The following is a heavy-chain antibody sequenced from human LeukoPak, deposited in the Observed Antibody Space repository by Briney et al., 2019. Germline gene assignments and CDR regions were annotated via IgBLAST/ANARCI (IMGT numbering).Heavy chain of an antibody. CDR3: ASDKGYSNNYFDY. CDR2: IYYSGST. CDR1: GGSISTTGYY. Sequence: SETLSLTCTVSGGSISTTGYYWAWIRQPPGKGLEWIASIYYSGSTYYNSSLKSRVTISVDTSRNQFSLKLSSVTAADTALYYCASDKGYSNNYFDYWDQGTLVTVSS. J-gene: IGHJ4*01. D-gene: IGHD6-13*01. V-gene: IGHV4-39*01.